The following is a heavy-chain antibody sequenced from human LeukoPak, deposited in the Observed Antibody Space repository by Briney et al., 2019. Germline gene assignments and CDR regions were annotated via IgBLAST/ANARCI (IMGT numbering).Heavy chain of an antibody. CDR3: ARGPYVGSYGTFDY. CDR2: INHSGST. D-gene: IGHD5-18*01. J-gene: IGHJ4*02. V-gene: IGHV4-34*01. Sequence: PSETLSLTCAVYGGSFSGYYWSWIRQPPGKGLEWIGEINHSGSTNYNPSLKSRVTISVDTSKNQFSLELSSVTAADTAVYYCARGPYVGSYGTFDYWGQGTLVTVSS. CDR1: GGSFSGYY.